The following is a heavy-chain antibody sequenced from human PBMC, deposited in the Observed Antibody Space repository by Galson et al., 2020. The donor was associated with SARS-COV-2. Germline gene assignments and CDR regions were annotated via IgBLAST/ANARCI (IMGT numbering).Heavy chain of an antibody. CDR1: GYTFTSYG. Sequence: ASVKVSCKASGYTFTSYGISWVRQAPGQGLEWMGWISAYNGNTNYAQKLQGRLTMTTDTSTSTAYMELRSLRSDDTAVYYCARDRALAATVPDAVYYYYGMDVWGQGTTVTVSS. CDR3: ARDRALAATVPDAVYYYYGMDV. V-gene: IGHV1-18*04. D-gene: IGHD2-15*01. CDR2: ISAYNGNT. J-gene: IGHJ6*02.